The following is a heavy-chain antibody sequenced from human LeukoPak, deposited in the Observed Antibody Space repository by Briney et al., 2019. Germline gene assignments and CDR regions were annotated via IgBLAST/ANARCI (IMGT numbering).Heavy chain of an antibody. V-gene: IGHV3-21*01. Sequence: GGSLRLSCAASGFTFSSYSMNWVRQAPGKGLEWVSSISSSSSYIYCADPVKGRFTISRDNAKNSLYLQMNSLRAEDTAVYYCARVSGYAFDIWGQGTMVTASS. CDR2: ISSSSSYI. CDR1: GFTFSSYS. J-gene: IGHJ3*02. CDR3: ARVSGYAFDI.